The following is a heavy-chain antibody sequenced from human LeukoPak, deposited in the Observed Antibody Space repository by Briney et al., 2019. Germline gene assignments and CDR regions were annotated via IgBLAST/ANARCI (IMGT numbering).Heavy chain of an antibody. Sequence: PSETLSLTCAVYGGSFSGYYWSWIRQPPGKGLEWIGEINHSGSTNYNPSLKSRVTISVDTSKNQFSLKLSSVTAADTAVYYCARRTIVRYCSSTSCYNAFDIWGQGTMVTVSS. D-gene: IGHD2-2*02. CDR3: ARRTIVRYCSSTSCYNAFDI. CDR1: GGSFSGYY. J-gene: IGHJ3*02. V-gene: IGHV4-34*01. CDR2: INHSGST.